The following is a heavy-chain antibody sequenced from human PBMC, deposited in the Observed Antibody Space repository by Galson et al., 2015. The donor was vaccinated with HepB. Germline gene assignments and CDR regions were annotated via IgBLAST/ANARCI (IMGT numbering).Heavy chain of an antibody. CDR1: GYTFTSYP. V-gene: IGHV7-4-1*02. Sequence: SVKVSCKASGYTFTSYPMNWVRQAPGQGPEWMGWINSNTGNPKYAQCLTGRFVFSMDTSASTAYLQINSLKAEDTALYYCARYTNGRDSMDVLGHGTTVTVS. CDR2: INSNTGNP. J-gene: IGHJ6*02. D-gene: IGHD1-1*01. CDR3: ARYTNGRDSMDV.